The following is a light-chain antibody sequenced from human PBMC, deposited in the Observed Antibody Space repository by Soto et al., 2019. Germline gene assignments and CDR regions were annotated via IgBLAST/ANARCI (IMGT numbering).Light chain of an antibody. CDR2: LDSDGRH. V-gene: IGLV4-69*01. CDR3: QTWDTGIWV. CDR1: SGHTTYA. J-gene: IGLJ3*02. Sequence: QLVLTQSPSASASLGASVKLTCTLSSGHTTYAIAWHQQQPEKGPRYLMKLDSDGRHTRGDGIPDRFSGSSSGAERYLTISSLQSEDEADYYCQTWDTGIWVFGGGTKVTVL.